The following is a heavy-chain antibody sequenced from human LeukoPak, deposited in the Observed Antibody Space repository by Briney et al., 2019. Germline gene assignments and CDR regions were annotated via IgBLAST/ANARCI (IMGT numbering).Heavy chain of an antibody. CDR3: AKDMSSVLRFLEWLFAFDY. Sequence: GGSLRLSCAASGFTFSDYGMHWVRQAPGKGLEWAAAISYDGSDKYYADSVKGRFTISRDNSKNTLYLQMNSLRAEDTAVYYCAKDMSSVLRFLEWLFAFDYWGQGTLVTVSS. J-gene: IGHJ4*02. CDR2: ISYDGSDK. CDR1: GFTFSDYG. D-gene: IGHD3-3*01. V-gene: IGHV3-30*18.